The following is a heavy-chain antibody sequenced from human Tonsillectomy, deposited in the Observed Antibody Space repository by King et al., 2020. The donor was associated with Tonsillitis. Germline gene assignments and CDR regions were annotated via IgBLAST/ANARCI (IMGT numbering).Heavy chain of an antibody. D-gene: IGHD6-6*01. CDR2: ILYDGSNE. J-gene: IGHJ4*02. CDR1: GFTFSSYG. Sequence: VQLVESGGGVVQPGRSLRLSCAASGFTFSSYGMHWVLHASGKGLEWVAVILYDGSNEYYADSVKGRFTISRDNSKNTLYVQMNSLRAEDTAVYYCAKDSSSSQYYLDDWGQGTLVTVSA. CDR3: AKDSSSSQYYLDD. V-gene: IGHV3-30*18.